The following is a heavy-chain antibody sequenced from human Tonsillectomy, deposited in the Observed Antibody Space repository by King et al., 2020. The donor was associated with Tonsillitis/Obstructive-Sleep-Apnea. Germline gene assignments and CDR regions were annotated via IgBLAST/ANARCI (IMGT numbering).Heavy chain of an antibody. V-gene: IGHV3-30*04. J-gene: IGHJ4*02. D-gene: IGHD6-19*01. Sequence: VQLVESGGGVVQPGRSLRLSCAASGFTFSSYAMHWVRQAPGKGLEWVAVISNDGSNNYYADSVKGRFTISRDISKSTLSLQMNSLRPEDTAVYYCARTIGWHFDYWGQGTLVTVSS. CDR2: ISNDGSNN. CDR3: ARTIGWHFDY. CDR1: GFTFSSYA.